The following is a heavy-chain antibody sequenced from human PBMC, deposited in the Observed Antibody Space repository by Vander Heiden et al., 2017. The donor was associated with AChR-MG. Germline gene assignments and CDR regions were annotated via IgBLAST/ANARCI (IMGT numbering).Heavy chain of an antibody. CDR2: ISPRGSYI. Sequence: DVQLVESGGGLVKTGGSLRLSCAASGFTFSDYSMSWVRRAPGKGLEWVACISPRGSYIYYADSVKGRFTISRDNAENSLYLQMHSLRDDDTAAYYCARDPSSISKWFDLWGQGTLVTVSS. V-gene: IGHV3-21*01. D-gene: IGHD2-2*01. CDR3: ARDPSSISKWFDL. J-gene: IGHJ5*02. CDR1: GFTFSDYS.